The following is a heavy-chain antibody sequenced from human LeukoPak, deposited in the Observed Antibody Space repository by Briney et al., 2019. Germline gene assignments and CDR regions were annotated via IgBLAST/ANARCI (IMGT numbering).Heavy chain of an antibody. V-gene: IGHV3-11*04. J-gene: IGHJ4*02. D-gene: IGHD1-1*01. CDR2: ISSSAGTK. CDR3: ARGVPTGIDYFDY. Sequence: GGSLRLSCAASGFTFSDYYMSWIRQAPGKGLEWVSYISSSAGTKYYADSVKGRFTISRDNAKNSLYLQMNSLKAEDTAVYYCARGVPTGIDYFDYWGQGTLVTVFS. CDR1: GFTFSDYY.